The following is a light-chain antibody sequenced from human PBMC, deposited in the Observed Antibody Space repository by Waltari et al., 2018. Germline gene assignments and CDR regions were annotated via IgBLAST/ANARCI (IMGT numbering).Light chain of an antibody. CDR2: KAS. Sequence: DIQITQSPSTLSASVGDRVIFCWRASLSISKWLAWYQKKPGKAPKLLIYKASTLESGVPTRFSGSGSGTEFTLTISSLQPEDFATYYCQQYNSYSLLSFGGGTKVEIK. CDR3: QQYNSYSLLS. V-gene: IGKV1-5*03. J-gene: IGKJ4*01. CDR1: LSISKW.